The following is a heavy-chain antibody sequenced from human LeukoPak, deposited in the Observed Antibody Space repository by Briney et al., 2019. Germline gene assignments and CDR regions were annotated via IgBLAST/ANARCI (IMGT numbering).Heavy chain of an antibody. J-gene: IGHJ5*02. CDR1: GFTSSSYW. Sequence: GGSLRLSCAASGFTSSSYWMHWVRQVPGKGLVWVSRISGDGTARNYADSVKGRFTIPRDDAKNTVDLQMNSLRGEDTAVYYCVRGRGSYGWFDPRGQGTLVTVSS. V-gene: IGHV3-74*01. CDR3: VRGRGSYGWFDP. D-gene: IGHD3-10*01. CDR2: ISGDGTAR.